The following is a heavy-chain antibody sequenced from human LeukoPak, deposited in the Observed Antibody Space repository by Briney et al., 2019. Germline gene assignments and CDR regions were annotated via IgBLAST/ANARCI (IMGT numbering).Heavy chain of an antibody. J-gene: IGHJ4*02. CDR3: ARVKRWESLYYFDY. CDR1: GGSISSGGYY. V-gene: IGHV4-30-2*01. D-gene: IGHD1-26*01. CDR2: IYHSGST. Sequence: SQTLSLTCTVSGGSISSGGYYWSWIRQPPGKGLEWIGYIYHSGSTYYNPSLKSRVTISVDRSKNQFSLKLSSVTAADTAVYYCARVKRWESLYYFDYWGQGTLVTVSS.